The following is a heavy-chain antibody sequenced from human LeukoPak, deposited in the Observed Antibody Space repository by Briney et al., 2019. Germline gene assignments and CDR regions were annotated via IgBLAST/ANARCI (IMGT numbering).Heavy chain of an antibody. J-gene: IGHJ4*02. CDR3: AKSPSDVASKPNYSDN. CDR1: GFIFSNYA. CDR2: ISASGAIT. D-gene: IGHD1-14*01. Sequence: PGGSLRLSCAAAGFIFSNYAMSWVRQLPGKGLERVSVISASGAITNYADSVKGRFSISRDNSKNTLYLQMSSLRAEDTAIYYCAKSPSDVASKPNYSDNWGQGTLVTVSS. V-gene: IGHV3-23*01.